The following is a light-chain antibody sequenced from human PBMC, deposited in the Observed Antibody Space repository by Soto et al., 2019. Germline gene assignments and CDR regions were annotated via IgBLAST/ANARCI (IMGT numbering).Light chain of an antibody. CDR1: QTISTW. J-gene: IGKJ2*01. CDR3: QQYNSYSYT. CDR2: GAS. Sequence: DIQMTQSPSTLSASVGDRVTLTCRASQTISTWLAWYQQKPGKAPKLLIYGASSFQTGVPSRFIGSGSGTEFTLTIISLQPDDFATYYCQQYNSYSYTFGQGTKLEIK. V-gene: IGKV1-5*01.